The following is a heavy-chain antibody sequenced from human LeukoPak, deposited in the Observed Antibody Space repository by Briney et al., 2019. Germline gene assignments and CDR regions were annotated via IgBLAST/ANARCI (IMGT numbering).Heavy chain of an antibody. CDR3: AREADIVSFDL. V-gene: IGHV1-2*02. J-gene: IGHJ2*01. D-gene: IGHD3-16*02. CDR1: GYTFTGNH. Sequence: ASVKVSRKASGYTFTGNHVHWVRQAPGEGLEWMGWIDPKSGDTKYAQKFQDRVAMTSDTSISTAYMELSGLRSDDTAVYFCAREADIVSFDLWGRGTLVTVSP. CDR2: IDPKSGDT.